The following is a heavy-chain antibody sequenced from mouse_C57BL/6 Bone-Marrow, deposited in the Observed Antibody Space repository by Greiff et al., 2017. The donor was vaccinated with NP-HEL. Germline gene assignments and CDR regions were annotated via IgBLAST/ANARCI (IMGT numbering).Heavy chain of an antibody. CDR2: INPGSGGT. CDR3: ARGPRRVDYYGSSSLFAY. V-gene: IGHV1-54*01. D-gene: IGHD1-1*01. Sequence: VKLMESGAELVRPGTSVKVSCKASGYAFTNYLIEWVKQRPGQGLEWIGVINPGSGGTNYNEKFKGKATLTADKSSSTAYMQLSSLTSEDSAVYFCARGPRRVDYYGSSSLFAYWGQGTLVTVSA. J-gene: IGHJ3*01. CDR1: GYAFTNYL.